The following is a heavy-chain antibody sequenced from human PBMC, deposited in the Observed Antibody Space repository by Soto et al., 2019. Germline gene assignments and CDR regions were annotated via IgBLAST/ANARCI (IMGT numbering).Heavy chain of an antibody. D-gene: IGHD4-17*01. V-gene: IGHV3-74*01. CDR3: KTVFEY. J-gene: IGHJ4*02. CDR2: IDGVGTGT. CDR1: GFTFTNYW. Sequence: GWSLRLSCVASGFTFTNYWMHWVRQVPGKGLVWVSRIDGVGTGTSYSDSVRGRFTISRDNAENTLHLQMDSLRAEDTAVYYCKTVFEYWGQGTPVTVSS.